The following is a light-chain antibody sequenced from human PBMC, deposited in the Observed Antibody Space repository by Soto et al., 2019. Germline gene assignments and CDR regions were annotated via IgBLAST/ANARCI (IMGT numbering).Light chain of an antibody. J-gene: IGLJ2*01. CDR3: ATWYRSLSAVI. Sequence: QSVLTQPPSVSAAPGQKVTISCSGSSSYVSWFQQVPGTAPKLVIHDTVKRPSGIPDRFSGSKSGSSATLDITGLQAGDEADYYCATWYRSLSAVIFGGGTKVTVL. CDR1: SSY. CDR2: DTV. V-gene: IGLV1-51*01.